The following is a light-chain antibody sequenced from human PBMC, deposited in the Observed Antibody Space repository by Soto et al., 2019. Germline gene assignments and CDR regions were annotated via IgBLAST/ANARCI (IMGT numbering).Light chain of an antibody. J-gene: IGKJ1*01. CDR3: QQYNDWPLT. Sequence: EIVMKQSRATLSVSPGERATLSCRASQSVSSSYLAWYQQKPGQAPSLLIYGAFTRATGIPARFSGTGSGTEFTLTISSLQSEDFALYYCQQYNDWPLTFGQGTKVDI. CDR1: QSVSSSY. CDR2: GAF. V-gene: IGKV3-15*01.